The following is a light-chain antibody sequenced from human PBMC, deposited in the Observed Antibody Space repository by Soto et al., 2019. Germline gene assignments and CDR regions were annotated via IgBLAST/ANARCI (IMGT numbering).Light chain of an antibody. Sequence: IQVTHSPSTLSAYIGDIVTITCRASHSISSWLAWYQQKPWKATKLLIYKASSLESGVPSRFSGSGSGTEFTLTISSLQPDDFATYYCQQYNSYSPWTFGQGGMVDIK. J-gene: IGKJ1*01. CDR1: HSISSW. CDR3: QQYNSYSPWT. V-gene: IGKV1-5*03. CDR2: KAS.